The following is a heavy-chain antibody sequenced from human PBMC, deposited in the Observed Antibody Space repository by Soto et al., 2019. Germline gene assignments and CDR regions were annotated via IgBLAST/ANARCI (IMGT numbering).Heavy chain of an antibody. CDR3: AKDYSYDSSGPDY. J-gene: IGHJ4*02. Sequence: GGSLRLSCAASGFTFSTYAMSWVRQAPGKGLEWVSAISGSGDSTYYADSVKDRFTISRDNSKNTLYLQMNSLRVEDTAVYYCAKDYSYDSSGPDYWGQGTLVTVSS. D-gene: IGHD3-22*01. CDR1: GFTFSTYA. CDR2: ISGSGDST. V-gene: IGHV3-23*01.